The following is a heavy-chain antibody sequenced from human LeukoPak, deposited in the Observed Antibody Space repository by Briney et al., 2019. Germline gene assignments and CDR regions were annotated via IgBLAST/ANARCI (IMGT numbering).Heavy chain of an antibody. V-gene: IGHV2-5*02. CDR1: GFSLDTSGEG. Sequence: ESGPTLVNPTETLTLTCTFSGFSLDTSGEGVGWIRQAPGKPLEWLALTYWDDDKRYSPSLNNRLTLTKDTSRNQVVLTMTNMDPMDTATYYGAHLSSSVTTGWFDPWSQGVLVTVSS. CDR3: AHLSSSVTTGWFDP. J-gene: IGHJ5*02. CDR2: TYWDDDK. D-gene: IGHD4-17*01.